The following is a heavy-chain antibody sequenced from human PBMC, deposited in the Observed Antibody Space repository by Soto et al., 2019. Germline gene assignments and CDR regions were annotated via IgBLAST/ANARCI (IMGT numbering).Heavy chain of an antibody. Sequence: GGSLRLSCAASGFTFSSYGMHWVRQAPGKGLEWVAVIWYDGSNKYYADSVKGRFTISRDNSKNTLYLQMNSLRAEDTAVYYCARDPVRGGYCSGGSCYSDAFDIWGQGTMVTVSS. CDR2: IWYDGSNK. D-gene: IGHD2-15*01. CDR1: GFTFSSYG. V-gene: IGHV3-33*01. CDR3: ARDPVRGGYCSGGSCYSDAFDI. J-gene: IGHJ3*02.